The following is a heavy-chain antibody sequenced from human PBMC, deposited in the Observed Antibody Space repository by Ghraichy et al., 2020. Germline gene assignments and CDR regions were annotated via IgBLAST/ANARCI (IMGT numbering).Heavy chain of an antibody. CDR3: ARGASSGWSDYFDY. J-gene: IGHJ4*02. CDR2: IKQDGSQN. V-gene: IGHV3-7*03. Sequence: GALRLSCAASGFTFSNYWMSWVRQAPGKGLEWVANIKQDGSQNYYVDSVRGRFTISRDNAKNSLYLQMDSLRADDTAVYYCARGASSGWSDYFDYWGRGTLVTVSS. D-gene: IGHD6-19*01. CDR1: GFTFSNYW.